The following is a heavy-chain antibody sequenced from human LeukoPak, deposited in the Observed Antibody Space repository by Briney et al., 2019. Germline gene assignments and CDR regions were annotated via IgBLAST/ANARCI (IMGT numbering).Heavy chain of an antibody. V-gene: IGHV4-59*01. CDR1: GGSISSYY. D-gene: IGHD5-12*01. CDR2: IYYSGST. J-gene: IGHJ5*02. CDR3: AKMDIVATIYWFDP. Sequence: PSETLSLTCTVSGGSISSYYCSWIRQPPGKGLECIGDIYYSGSTNYNPSLKSRVTISVDTSKNQFSLKLSSVTAADTAVYYCAKMDIVATIYWFDPWGQGTLVTVSS.